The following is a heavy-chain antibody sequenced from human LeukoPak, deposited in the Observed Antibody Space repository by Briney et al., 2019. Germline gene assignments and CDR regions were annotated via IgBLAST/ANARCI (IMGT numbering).Heavy chain of an antibody. D-gene: IGHD1-26*01. CDR2: IYYSGST. CDR3: ARGWDPRDVGYFDY. V-gene: IGHV4-31*03. CDR1: GGSISSGGYY. Sequence: PSETLSLTCTVSGGSISSGGYYWSWIRQHPGKGLEWIGYIYYSGSTYYNPSLKSRVTISVDTSKNQFSLKLSSVTAADTAVYYCARGWDPRDVGYFDYWGQGTLVTVSS. J-gene: IGHJ4*02.